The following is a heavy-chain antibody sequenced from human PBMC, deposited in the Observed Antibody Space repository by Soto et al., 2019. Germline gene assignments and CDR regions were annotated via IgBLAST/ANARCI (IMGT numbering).Heavy chain of an antibody. CDR1: GFTFSSYW. D-gene: IGHD3-22*01. CDR3: ARDLQSLYYYDSSGYCFDY. J-gene: IGHJ4*02. CDR2: INSDGSST. V-gene: IGHV3-74*01. Sequence: GGSLRLSCAASGFTFSSYWMHWVRQAPGKGLVWVSRINSDGSSTSYADSVKGRFTISRDNAKNTLYLQMNSLRAEDTAVYYCARDLQSLYYYDSSGYCFDYWGQGTLVTASS.